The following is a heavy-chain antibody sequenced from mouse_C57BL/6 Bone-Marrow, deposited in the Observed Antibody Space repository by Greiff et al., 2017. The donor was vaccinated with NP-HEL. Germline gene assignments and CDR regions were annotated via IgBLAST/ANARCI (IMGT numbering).Heavy chain of an antibody. J-gene: IGHJ2*01. V-gene: IGHV5-4*03. CDR1: GFTFSSYA. CDR2: ISDGGSYT. CDR3: ARGTMVTTKVYFDY. Sequence: EVKLVESGGGLVKPGGSLKLSCAASGFTFSSYAMSWVRQTPEKRLEWVATISDGGSYTYYPDNVKGRFTISRDNAKNNLYLQMSHLKSEDTAMYYCARGTMVTTKVYFDYWGQGTTLTVSS. D-gene: IGHD2-2*01.